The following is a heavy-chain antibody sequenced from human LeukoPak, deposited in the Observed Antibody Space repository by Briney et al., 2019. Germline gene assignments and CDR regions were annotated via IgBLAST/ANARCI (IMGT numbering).Heavy chain of an antibody. J-gene: IGHJ4*02. D-gene: IGHD3-10*01. CDR1: GGSISSGAYY. Sequence: SETLSLTCTVSGGSISSGAYYWSWIRQHPGKGLEWIGYIYYSGSTYYNPSLESRVTISVDTSKNQFSLKLSSVTAADTAVYYCARDRGGWNYFDYWGQGTLVTVSS. CDR3: ARDRGGWNYFDY. V-gene: IGHV4-31*03. CDR2: IYYSGST.